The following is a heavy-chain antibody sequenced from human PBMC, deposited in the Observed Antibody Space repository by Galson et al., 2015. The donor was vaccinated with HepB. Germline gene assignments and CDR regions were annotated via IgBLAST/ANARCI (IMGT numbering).Heavy chain of an antibody. CDR3: AKDRSRDYYGSGSYYSLYSYGMDV. CDR1: GFTVSNYA. V-gene: IGHV3-23*01. Sequence: SLRLSCAASGFTVSNYAMSWVRQAPGKGLEWVAGISGSGSSTYYADSVKGRFTISRYNSKRTLYLQMNSLRGEDTAVYYCAKDRSRDYYGSGSYYSLYSYGMDVWGQGTTVTVSS. D-gene: IGHD3-10*01. J-gene: IGHJ6*02. CDR2: ISGSGSST.